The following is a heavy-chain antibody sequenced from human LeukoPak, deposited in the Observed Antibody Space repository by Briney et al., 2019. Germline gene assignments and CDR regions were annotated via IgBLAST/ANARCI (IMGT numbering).Heavy chain of an antibody. Sequence: SETLSLTCTVSGGSISSYYWSWIRQPPGKGLEWIGYIFYNGSTHYNPSLKSRVTISLDTSKNQFSLKLASVTAADTAVHYCAREGGSYGGDFDYWGQGTLVTVSS. CDR3: AREGGSYGGDFDY. J-gene: IGHJ4*02. CDR2: IFYNGST. V-gene: IGHV4-59*01. CDR1: GGSISSYY. D-gene: IGHD1-26*01.